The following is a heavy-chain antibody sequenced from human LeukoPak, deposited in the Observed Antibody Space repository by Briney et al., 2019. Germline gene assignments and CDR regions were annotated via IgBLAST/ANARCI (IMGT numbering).Heavy chain of an antibody. V-gene: IGHV4-4*07. D-gene: IGHD2-15*01. Sequence: PSETLSLTCTVSGGSISSYYWSWIRQPAGKGLEWIGRIYTSGSTNYNPSLKSRVTMSVDTSKNQFSLKLSSVTAADTAVYYCARHQKGIVVVVALTAFDIWGQGTMVTVSS. CDR3: ARHQKGIVVVVALTAFDI. CDR1: GGSISSYY. CDR2: IYTSGST. J-gene: IGHJ3*02.